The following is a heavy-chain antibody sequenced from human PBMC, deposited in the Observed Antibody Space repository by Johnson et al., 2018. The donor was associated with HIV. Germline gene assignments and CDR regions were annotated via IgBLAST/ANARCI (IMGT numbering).Heavy chain of an antibody. CDR2: ISWNRSSI. Sequence: EVQLVESGGGVVQPGRSLRLSCAASGFTFSSYAIHWVRQVPGKGLEWVSGISWNRSSIGYADSVKGRFTISRDNAKNSLYLQMNSLRAEDTAVYYCAREPLAHYTFWSAYLHAFDIWGQGTMVTVSS. V-gene: IGHV3-9*01. J-gene: IGHJ3*02. D-gene: IGHD3-3*01. CDR1: GFTFSSYA. CDR3: AREPLAHYTFWSAYLHAFDI.